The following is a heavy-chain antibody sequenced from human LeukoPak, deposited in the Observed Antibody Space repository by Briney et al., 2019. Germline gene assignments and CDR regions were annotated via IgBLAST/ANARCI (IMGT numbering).Heavy chain of an antibody. CDR1: GYTFTSFG. V-gene: IGHV1-18*01. J-gene: IGHJ4*02. Sequence: ASVKVSCKASGYTFTSFGISWVRQAPGQGLEWMGWISAYNGNTNYAQKLQGRVTMTTDTSTSTAYMELRSLRSDDTAVYYCARVRLKAGLQEFDYWGQGTLVTVSS. CDR3: ARVRLKAGLQEFDY. D-gene: IGHD2-21*01. CDR2: ISAYNGNT.